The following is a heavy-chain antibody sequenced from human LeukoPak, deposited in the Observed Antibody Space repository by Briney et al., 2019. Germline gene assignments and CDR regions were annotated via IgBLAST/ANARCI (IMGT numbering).Heavy chain of an antibody. D-gene: IGHD3-22*01. J-gene: IGHJ4*02. CDR3: ASGHYDSSGYYYPFDY. CDR1: GGSISSGDYY. Sequence: SETLSLTCTVSGGSISSGDYYWSWIRQPPGKGLDWIGYIYYSGSTYYNPSLKSRVAISVDTSKNQFSLKLISVTAADTAVYYCASGHYDSSGYYYPFDYWGQGTLVTVSS. V-gene: IGHV4-30-4*01. CDR2: IYYSGST.